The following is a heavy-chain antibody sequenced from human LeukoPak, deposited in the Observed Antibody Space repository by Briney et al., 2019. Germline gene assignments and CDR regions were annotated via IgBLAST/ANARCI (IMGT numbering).Heavy chain of an antibody. Sequence: GGSLRLSCAASGFIFSSYAMNWVRQAPGKGLEWVSCISSSGSTIYYADSVKGRFTISRDNAKNSLYLQMNSLRAEDTAVYYCAELGITMIGGVWGKGTTVTISS. CDR3: AELGITMIGGV. D-gene: IGHD3-10*02. V-gene: IGHV3-48*03. CDR2: ISSSGSTI. CDR1: GFIFSSYA. J-gene: IGHJ6*04.